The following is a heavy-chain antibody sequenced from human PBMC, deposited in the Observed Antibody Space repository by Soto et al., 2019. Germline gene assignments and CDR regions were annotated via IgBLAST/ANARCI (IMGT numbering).Heavy chain of an antibody. CDR2: ITWDGGST. V-gene: IGHV3-43*01. CDR3: AKEKNRIFDY. J-gene: IGHJ4*02. CDR1: GFTFNDHT. Sequence: VGSLRLSCAGSGFTFNDHTMHWVRQIPGRGLEWVSLITWDGGSTFYADSLKGRFTISRDNSKNFVYLQMNSLRTEDTALYFCAKEKNRIFDYWGQGAQVTVS.